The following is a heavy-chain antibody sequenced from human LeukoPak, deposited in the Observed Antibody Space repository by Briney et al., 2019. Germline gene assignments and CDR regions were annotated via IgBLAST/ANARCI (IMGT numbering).Heavy chain of an antibody. CDR2: FDPEDGET. CDR1: GYTLTELS. V-gene: IGHV1-24*01. Sequence: ASVEVSCKVSGYTLTELSMHWVRQAPGKGLEWMGGFDPEDGETIYAQKFQGRVTMTEDTSTDTAYMELSSLRSEDTAVYYCATSSGWYLPDAFDIWGQGTMVTVSS. D-gene: IGHD6-19*01. J-gene: IGHJ3*02. CDR3: ATSSGWYLPDAFDI.